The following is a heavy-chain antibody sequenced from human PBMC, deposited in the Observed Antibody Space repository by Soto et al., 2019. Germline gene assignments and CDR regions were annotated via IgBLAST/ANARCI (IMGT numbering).Heavy chain of an antibody. CDR1: GFTFSNAW. D-gene: IGHD3-3*01. J-gene: IGHJ3*02. Sequence: GGSLRLSCAASGFTFSNAWMSWVRQAPGKGLEWVGRIKSKTDGGTTDYAAPVKGRFTISRDDSKNTLYLQMNSLKTEDTAVYYCTTTITIFGVAGDAFDIWGQGTMVTVSS. CDR2: IKSKTDGGTT. V-gene: IGHV3-15*01. CDR3: TTTITIFGVAGDAFDI.